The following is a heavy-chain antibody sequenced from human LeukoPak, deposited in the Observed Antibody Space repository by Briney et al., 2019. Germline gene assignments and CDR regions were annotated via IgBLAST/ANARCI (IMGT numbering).Heavy chain of an antibody. V-gene: IGHV5-51*01. CDR2: IYPGDSDT. J-gene: IGHJ4*02. CDR1: GYSFTNYW. CDR3: AMNFASGSYGPFDY. D-gene: IGHD3-10*01. Sequence: GESLKISCKGSGYSFTNYWIGWVRQMPGKGLEWMGIIYPGDSDTRYSPSFQGQVTISADKTITSAYLQRSSLKASDTAMYYCAMNFASGSYGPFDYWGQGTLVTVPS.